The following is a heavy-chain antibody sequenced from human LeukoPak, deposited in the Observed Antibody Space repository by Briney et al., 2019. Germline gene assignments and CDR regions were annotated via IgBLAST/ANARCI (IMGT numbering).Heavy chain of an antibody. D-gene: IGHD3/OR15-3a*01. Sequence: GGSLRLSCAASGFTFSSHGMHWVRQAPGKGLEWVAFIRYDGSNKYYADSVKGRFTISRDNSKNTLYLQMNSLRAEDTAVYYCAKAVGLQDAFDIWGQGTMVTVSS. V-gene: IGHV3-30*02. CDR2: IRYDGSNK. CDR1: GFTFSSHG. CDR3: AKAVGLQDAFDI. J-gene: IGHJ3*02.